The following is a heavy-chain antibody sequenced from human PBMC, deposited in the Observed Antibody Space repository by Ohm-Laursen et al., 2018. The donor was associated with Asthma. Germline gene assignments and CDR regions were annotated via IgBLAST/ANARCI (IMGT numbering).Heavy chain of an antibody. J-gene: IGHJ5*02. D-gene: IGHD2-8*01. Sequence: SLRLSCAASGFTFRSYAMHWVRQAPGKGLEWVAVGGSYYDGGLKYYADSVNGRFTVSRDDSKNTLYLQMNSLRPDDTAVYYCVRDYCIDGFCSKAFDPWGQGTLVTVSS. CDR3: VRDYCIDGFCSKAFDP. CDR1: GFTFRSYA. V-gene: IGHV3-30-3*01. CDR2: GGSYYDGGLK.